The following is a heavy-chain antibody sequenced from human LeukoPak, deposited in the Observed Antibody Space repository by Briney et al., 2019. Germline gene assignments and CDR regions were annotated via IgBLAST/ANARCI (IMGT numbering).Heavy chain of an antibody. J-gene: IGHJ4*02. CDR3: ASLRGLYSNPFFDY. CDR1: GGSISSGGYY. D-gene: IGHD4-11*01. Sequence: SETLSLTCTVSGGSISSGGYYWSWIRQHPGKGLEWIGYIYYSGSTYYNPSLKSRVTISVDTSKNQLSLKLSSVTAADTAVYYCASLRGLYSNPFFDYWGQGTLVTVSS. V-gene: IGHV4-31*03. CDR2: IYYSGST.